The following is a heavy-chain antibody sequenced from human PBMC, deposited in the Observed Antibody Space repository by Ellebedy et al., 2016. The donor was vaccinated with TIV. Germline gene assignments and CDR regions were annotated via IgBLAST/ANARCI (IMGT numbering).Heavy chain of an antibody. D-gene: IGHD6-13*01. CDR1: GFSVSSNY. CDR2: IYTGDST. CDR3: ARLGYRSSWFDY. V-gene: IGHV3-53*01. J-gene: IGHJ4*02. Sequence: PGGSLRLSCAASGFSVSSNYVSWVRQAPGKGLEWVSYIYTGDSTYHADSVKGRFTISRDNSKNTVSLQMNSLRADDTAVYYCARLGYRSSWFDYWGQGALVTVSS.